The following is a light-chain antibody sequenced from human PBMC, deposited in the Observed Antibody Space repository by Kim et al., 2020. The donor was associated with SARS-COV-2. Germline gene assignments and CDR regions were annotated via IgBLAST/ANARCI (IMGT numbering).Light chain of an antibody. CDR3: LQTYSAPLT. CDR2: ATS. CDR1: RDITMF. J-gene: IGKJ4*01. Sequence: ASVGDRVTFTCRASRDITMFLNWYRQKPGRAPDLLIYATSSLQNGVTTRFSGSGSGTHFTLTINNLQPEDFATYYCLQTYSAPLTFGGGTKVDIK. V-gene: IGKV1-39*01.